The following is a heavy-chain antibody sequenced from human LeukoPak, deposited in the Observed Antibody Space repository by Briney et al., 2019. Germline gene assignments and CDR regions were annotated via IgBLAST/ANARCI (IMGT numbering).Heavy chain of an antibody. Sequence: ASVKVSCKASGGTFSSYAISWVRQAPGQGLEWMGGIIPIFGTANYAQKFQGRVTITADKSTSTAYMELSSLRSEDTAVYYCARDLEYGSGSYYSYYYYGMDVWGQGTTVTVS. V-gene: IGHV1-69*06. CDR3: ARDLEYGSGSYYSYYYYGMDV. D-gene: IGHD3-10*01. CDR1: GGTFSSYA. CDR2: IIPIFGTA. J-gene: IGHJ6*02.